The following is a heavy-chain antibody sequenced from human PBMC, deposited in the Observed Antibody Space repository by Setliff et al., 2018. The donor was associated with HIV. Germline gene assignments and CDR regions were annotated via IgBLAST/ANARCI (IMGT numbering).Heavy chain of an antibody. Sequence: ASVKVSCKASGYTFTTYGISWVRQAPGHGLEWMGWISPNFGHTKYAQKFLDRVTMTIDTATSRAYMELRGLRSDDTAVYFCARLGSGWSDSYYYAMDIWGQGTTVTVSS. D-gene: IGHD6-19*01. CDR2: ISPNFGHT. CDR1: GYTFTTYG. V-gene: IGHV1-18*04. J-gene: IGHJ6*02. CDR3: ARLGSGWSDSYYYAMDI.